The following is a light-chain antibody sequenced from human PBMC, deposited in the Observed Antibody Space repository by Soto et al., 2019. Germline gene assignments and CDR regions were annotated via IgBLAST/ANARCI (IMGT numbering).Light chain of an antibody. J-gene: IGKJ5*01. CDR2: GAS. Sequence: KVMTQSPATLSVSPWERATLSCRASQSVSSSYLAWYQQKPGQAPRLLIYGASSRASGIPDRFSGSGSGTDFTLTISRLEPGDFAVYYCQQRSSWPPTFGQGTRLEIK. V-gene: IGKV3D-20*02. CDR3: QQRSSWPPT. CDR1: QSVSSSY.